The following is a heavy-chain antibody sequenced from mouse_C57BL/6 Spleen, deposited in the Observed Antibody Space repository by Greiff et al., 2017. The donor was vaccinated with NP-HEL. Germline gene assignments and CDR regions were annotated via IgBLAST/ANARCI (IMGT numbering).Heavy chain of an antibody. D-gene: IGHD2-14*01. CDR3: ARSSGGNYAMDY. Sequence: QVQLQQPGAELVRPGTSVKLSCKASGYTFTSYWMHWVKQRPGQGLEWIGVIDPSDSYTNYNQKFKGKATLTVDTSSSTAYMQLSSLTSEDSAVYYCARSSGGNYAMDYWGQGTSVTVSS. CDR2: IDPSDSYT. V-gene: IGHV1-59*01. J-gene: IGHJ4*01. CDR1: GYTFTSYW.